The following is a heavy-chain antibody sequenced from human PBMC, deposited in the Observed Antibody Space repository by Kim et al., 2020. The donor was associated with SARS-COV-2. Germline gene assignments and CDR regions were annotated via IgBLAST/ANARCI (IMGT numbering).Heavy chain of an antibody. CDR3: AALDTAHVPGGI. Sequence: GGSLRLSCVVSGFSLGNDWMSWVRQAPGKGLEWVAMNKGDGGEEYYVDSVKGRFTMSRDNAKNSLYLQMSSLRTEDTAIYYCAALDTAHVPGGIWGQGTLVSVSS. V-gene: IGHV3-7*01. J-gene: IGHJ4*02. CDR2: NKGDGGEE. D-gene: IGHD3-10*02. CDR1: GFSLGNDW.